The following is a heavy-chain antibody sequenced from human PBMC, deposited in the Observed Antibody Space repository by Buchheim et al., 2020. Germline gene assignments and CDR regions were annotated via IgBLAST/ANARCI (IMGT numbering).Heavy chain of an antibody. CDR2: IYYSGST. Sequence: QLQLQESGPGLVKPSETLSLTCTVSGGSISSSNYYWGWIRQPPGKGLEWIGTIYYSGSTYYNPSLKSRVSISVDTSKNQFSLQLNSVTAADTAVYYCARGYDREGNFDYWGQGTL. CDR3: ARGYDREGNFDY. CDR1: GGSISSSNYY. V-gene: IGHV4-39*01. D-gene: IGHD2-2*01. J-gene: IGHJ4*02.